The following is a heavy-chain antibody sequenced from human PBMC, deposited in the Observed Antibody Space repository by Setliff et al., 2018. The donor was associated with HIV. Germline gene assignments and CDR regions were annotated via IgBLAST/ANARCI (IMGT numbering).Heavy chain of an antibody. CDR1: GGSISSGGYY. Sequence: PSETLSLTCTVSGGSISSGGYYWNWIRQYPVKGLEWIGHIYYNGRTLFNPALGTRLNMSVDTSENQFSLHLNSVTAADTAVYYCVRERRRSPLPYSLDVWGQGTTVTVSS. CDR3: VRERRRSPLPYSLDV. J-gene: IGHJ6*02. V-gene: IGHV4-31*03. CDR2: IYYNGRT.